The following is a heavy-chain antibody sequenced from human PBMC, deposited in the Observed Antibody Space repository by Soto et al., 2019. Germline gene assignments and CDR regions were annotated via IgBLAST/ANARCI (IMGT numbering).Heavy chain of an antibody. CDR2: ISWNSGSI. Sequence: PGGSLRLSCAASGFTFDDYAMHWVRQAPGKGLEWVSGISWNSGSIGYADSVKGRFTISRDNAKNSLYLQMNSLRAEDTALYYCAKAHSSGWYRYFAYWGQGTLVTVSS. J-gene: IGHJ4*02. CDR1: GFTFDDYA. V-gene: IGHV3-9*01. CDR3: AKAHSSGWYRYFAY. D-gene: IGHD6-19*01.